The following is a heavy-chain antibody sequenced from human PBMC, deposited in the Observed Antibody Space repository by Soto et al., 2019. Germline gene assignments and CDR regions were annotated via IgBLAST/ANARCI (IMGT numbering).Heavy chain of an antibody. CDR2: TYYRSKWYN. Sequence: PSQTLSLTCAISGDSVSSNSAAWNWIRQSPSRGLEWLGRTYYRSKWYNDYAVSVKSRITINPDTSKNLFSLRLSSVTAADTAVYYCARDFPYCSGGSCYPTRGAFDIWGRGTMVTVSS. CDR3: ARDFPYCSGGSCYPTRGAFDI. V-gene: IGHV6-1*01. J-gene: IGHJ3*02. CDR1: GDSVSSNSAA. D-gene: IGHD2-15*01.